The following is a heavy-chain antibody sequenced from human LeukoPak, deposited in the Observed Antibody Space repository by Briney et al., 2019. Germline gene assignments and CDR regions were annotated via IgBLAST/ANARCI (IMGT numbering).Heavy chain of an antibody. CDR3: AKVGGTENWFDP. D-gene: IGHD1-26*01. J-gene: IGHJ5*02. V-gene: IGHV4-61*02. CDR1: GGSISSGNYY. Sequence: SQTLSLTCTVSGGSISSGNYYWSWIRQPAGKGLEWIGRIFTSGSTNYNPFLKSRVTISVDTSKNQFSLKLTSVTAADTAVYYCAKVGGTENWFDPWGQGTLVTVSS. CDR2: IFTSGST.